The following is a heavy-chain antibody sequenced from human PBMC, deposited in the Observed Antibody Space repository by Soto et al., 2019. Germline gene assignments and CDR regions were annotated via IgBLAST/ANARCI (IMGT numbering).Heavy chain of an antibody. CDR3: AQDLHPWITGTRRYGMDV. J-gene: IGHJ6*02. V-gene: IGHV3-30*18. CDR1: GFTFSSYG. CDR2: ISYDGSNK. D-gene: IGHD1-7*01. Sequence: GGSLRLSXAASGFTFSSYGMHWVRQAPGKGLEWVAVISYDGSNKYYADSVKGRFTISRDNSKNTLHLQMNSLRAEDTAVYYCAQDLHPWITGTRRYGMDVWGQGTTVTVSS.